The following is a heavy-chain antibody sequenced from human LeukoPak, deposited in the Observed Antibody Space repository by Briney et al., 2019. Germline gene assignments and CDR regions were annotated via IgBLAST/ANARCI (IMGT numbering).Heavy chain of an antibody. J-gene: IGHJ4*02. V-gene: IGHV3-23*01. CDR3: AKDGSGLDRSY. CDR2: VSGGSSNT. D-gene: IGHD3-10*01. CDR1: GFTFSDYA. Sequence: GGSLRLSCAASGFTFSDYAMGWVRQAPGKGLEWVSAVSGGSSNTYYADSVKGRFTISRDNSKNTLYLQMNSLRAEDTAVYYCAKDGSGLDRSYWGQGTLVTVSS.